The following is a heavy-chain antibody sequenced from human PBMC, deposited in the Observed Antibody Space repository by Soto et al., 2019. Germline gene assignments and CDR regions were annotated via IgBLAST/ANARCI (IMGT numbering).Heavy chain of an antibody. CDR3: AREMATITFGYYYGMDV. Sequence: GGALKLSCGASGFTLSSYSLDWVPQAPCPGLEWVAVISYDGSNQYYADSVKGRFTISRDNSKNTLYLQMNSLRAEDTAVYDCAREMATITFGYYYGMDVWGQGTTVTVS. D-gene: IGHD5-12*01. J-gene: IGHJ6*02. CDR2: ISYDGSNQ. V-gene: IGHV3-30-3*01. CDR1: GFTLSSYS.